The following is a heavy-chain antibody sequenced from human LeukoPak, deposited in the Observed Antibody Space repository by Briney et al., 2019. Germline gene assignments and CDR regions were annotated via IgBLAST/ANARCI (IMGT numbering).Heavy chain of an antibody. CDR2: IYPGDSDT. V-gene: IGHV5-51*01. D-gene: IGHD3-16*01. CDR1: GYSFTSYW. Sequence: GESLKISCKGSGYSFTSYWMGGVRQMPGKGLEWMAVIYPGDSDTRHSPSLQGQVTISSDKSISTTYRHCSSLNATHTAKQYSARHRYPALCGGGTNDLPFELWGQGT. CDR3: ARHRYPALCGGGTNDLPFEL. J-gene: IGHJ4*02.